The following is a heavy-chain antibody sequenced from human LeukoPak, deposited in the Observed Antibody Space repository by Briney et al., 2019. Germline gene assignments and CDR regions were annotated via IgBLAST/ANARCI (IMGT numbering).Heavy chain of an antibody. Sequence: GGSLRLSCAASGFTFSDYYMTWIRQAPGKGLEWVSYITSSATTYYADSVKGRFTISRDNAKTSLYLQMNSLRAEDTAVYYCARAVAGTYFDSWGQGTLVTVSS. D-gene: IGHD6-19*01. CDR1: GFTFSDYY. CDR3: ARAVAGTYFDS. J-gene: IGHJ4*02. V-gene: IGHV3-11*04. CDR2: ITSSATT.